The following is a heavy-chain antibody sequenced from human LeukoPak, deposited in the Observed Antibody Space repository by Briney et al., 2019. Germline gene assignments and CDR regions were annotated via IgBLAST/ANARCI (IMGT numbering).Heavy chain of an antibody. V-gene: IGHV4-39*07. CDR3: ARSREYTGYDLYY. J-gene: IGHJ4*02. D-gene: IGHD5-12*01. Sequence: PSETLSLTCTVSGVSISSSDYYWGWIRQPPGKGLEWIGSIYYSGRTYYNPSLKSRVTISVDKSKNQFSLRLSSVTAADTAVYYCARSREYTGYDLYYWGQGTLVTVSS. CDR2: IYYSGRT. CDR1: GVSISSSDYY.